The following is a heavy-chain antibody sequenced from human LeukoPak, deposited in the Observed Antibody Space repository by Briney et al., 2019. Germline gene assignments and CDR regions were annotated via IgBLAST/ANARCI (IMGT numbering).Heavy chain of an antibody. J-gene: IGHJ6*02. CDR1: GFTFSSYA. CDR2: ISSSGGTI. Sequence: GGSLRLSCAASGFTFSSYAMNWVRQAPGKGLEWVSYISSSGGTIYYADSVKGRFTISRDNAKNSLYLQMNSLRAEDTAVYYCAMAVLYYYYGMDVWGQGTTVTVSS. CDR3: AMAVLYYYYGMDV. V-gene: IGHV3-48*03.